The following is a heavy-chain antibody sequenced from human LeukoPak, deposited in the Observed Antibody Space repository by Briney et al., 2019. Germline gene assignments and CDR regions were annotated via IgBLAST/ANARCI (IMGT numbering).Heavy chain of an antibody. CDR1: AGSIRNYY. D-gene: IGHD2-2*02. J-gene: IGHJ3*02. CDR3: ARGPLGFCTTSGCSTDAFDI. Sequence: SETLSLTCTVSAGSIRNYYWSWIRQPPGQGLELIGYVYYSGSTDYNPSLQSRVTISVDIPKKHFSLKLTSVTAADTAVYYCARGPLGFCTTSGCSTDAFDIRGQGTMVTVSS. V-gene: IGHV4-59*01. CDR2: VYYSGST.